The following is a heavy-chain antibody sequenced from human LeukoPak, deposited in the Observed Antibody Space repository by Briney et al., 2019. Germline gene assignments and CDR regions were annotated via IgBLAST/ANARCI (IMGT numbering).Heavy chain of an antibody. J-gene: IGHJ1*01. CDR2: ISYDGSNK. V-gene: IGHV3-30*18. CDR1: GFTFSSYG. CDR3: AKGTGSSSLPAEYFQH. Sequence: PGGSLRLSCVASGFTFSSYGMHWVRQAPGKGLEWVAVISYDGSNKYYADSVKGRFTISRDNSKNALYLQMNSLRAEDTAVYYCAKGTGSSSLPAEYFQHWGQGTLVTVSS. D-gene: IGHD1-14*01.